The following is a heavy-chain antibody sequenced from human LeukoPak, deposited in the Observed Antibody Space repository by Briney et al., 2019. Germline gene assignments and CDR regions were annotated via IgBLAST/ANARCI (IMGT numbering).Heavy chain of an antibody. CDR1: GFTVSSDY. D-gene: IGHD2-2*01. V-gene: IGHV3-53*01. CDR3: ARGIQCSSTSCYAGSTFDY. J-gene: IGHJ4*02. Sequence: GGSLRLSCAASGFTVSSDYMSWVRQAPGKGLEWVSVIYIDGTTYYADSVKGRFTISGDNSKNTLYLQMNSLRAEDTAVYYCARGIQCSSTSCYAGSTFDYWGQGTLVTVSS. CDR2: IYIDGTT.